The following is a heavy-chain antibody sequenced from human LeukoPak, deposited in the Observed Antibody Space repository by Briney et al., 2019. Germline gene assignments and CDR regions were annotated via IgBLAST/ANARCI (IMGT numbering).Heavy chain of an antibody. CDR3: ARQRYSSSSTFFDY. J-gene: IGHJ4*02. CDR1: GGSISSYY. Sequence: SETLSLTCTVSGGSISSYYRSWIRQPPGKGLEWIGYIYYSGSTNYNPSLKSRVTISVDTSKNQFSLKLSSVTAADTAVYYCARQRYSSSSTFFDYWGQGTLVTVSS. CDR2: IYYSGST. D-gene: IGHD6-6*01. V-gene: IGHV4-59*08.